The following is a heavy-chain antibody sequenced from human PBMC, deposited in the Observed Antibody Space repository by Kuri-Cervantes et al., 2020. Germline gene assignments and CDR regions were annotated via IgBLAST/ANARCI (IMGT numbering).Heavy chain of an antibody. J-gene: IGHJ4*02. CDR3: ARSGYSYAKKYFDY. CDR2: ISTDNGNT. D-gene: IGHD5-18*01. Sequence: ASVKVSCKTSGYIFTNYGIGWVRQAPGQGLEWMGWISTDNGNTNSAQKFQGRVTITTDESTSTAYMELSSLRSEDTAVYYCARSGYSYAKKYFDYWGQGTLVTVSS. V-gene: IGHV1-18*01. CDR1: GYIFTNYG.